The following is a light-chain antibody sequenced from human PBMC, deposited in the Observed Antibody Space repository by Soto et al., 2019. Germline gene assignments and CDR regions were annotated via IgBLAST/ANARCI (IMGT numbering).Light chain of an antibody. CDR3: QQYNSYWT. J-gene: IGKJ1*01. CDR1: QSLTTW. CDR2: KAS. Sequence: DIQMTQSPSTLSASVGDRVTITCRASQSLTTWLAWYQQKPGKAPKLLIYKASSLESGVPSRFSGSGSGTEFTLTISSLQPYDFAAYYCQQYNSYWTCGQGTKVEIK. V-gene: IGKV1-5*03.